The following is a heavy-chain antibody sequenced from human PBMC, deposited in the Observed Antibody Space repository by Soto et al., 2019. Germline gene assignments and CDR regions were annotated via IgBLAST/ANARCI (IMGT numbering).Heavy chain of an antibody. J-gene: IGHJ4*02. V-gene: IGHV1-69*13. CDR3: ASYYYDSSGYFTKVGYYFDY. D-gene: IGHD3-22*01. Sequence: SVKVSCKASGGTFSSYAISWVRQAPGQGLEWMGGIIPIFGTANYAQKFQGRVTITADESTSTAYMELSRLRSEDTAVYYCASYYYDSSGYFTKVGYYFDYWGQGTLVTVSS. CDR2: IIPIFGTA. CDR1: GGTFSSYA.